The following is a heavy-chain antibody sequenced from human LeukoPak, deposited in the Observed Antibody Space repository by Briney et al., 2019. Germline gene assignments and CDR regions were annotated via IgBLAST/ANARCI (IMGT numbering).Heavy chain of an antibody. D-gene: IGHD6-13*01. V-gene: IGHV3-21*01. J-gene: IGHJ4*02. Sequence: PGGSLRLSRAASGFTFSSYSMNWVRQAPGKGLEWVSSISSSSSYIYYADSVKGRFTISRDNAKNSLYLQMDSLRAEDTAVYYCASPGIAAAGTPGHVYWGQGTLVTVSS. CDR2: ISSSSSYI. CDR1: GFTFSSYS. CDR3: ASPGIAAAGTPGHVY.